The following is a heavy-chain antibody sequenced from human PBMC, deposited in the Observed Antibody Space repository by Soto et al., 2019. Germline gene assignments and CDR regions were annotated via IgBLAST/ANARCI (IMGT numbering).Heavy chain of an antibody. J-gene: IGHJ6*02. CDR1: GYTFTSYD. Sequence: ASVKVSCKASGYTFTSYDINWVRQATGQGLEWMGWMNPNSGNTGYAQKFQGRVTMTRNTSISTAYMELSSLRSEDTAVYYCARGVAYYDILTGYFNLDYYYGMDVWGQGTTVTVSS. CDR2: MNPNSGNT. CDR3: ARGVAYYDILTGYFNLDYYYGMDV. D-gene: IGHD3-9*01. V-gene: IGHV1-8*01.